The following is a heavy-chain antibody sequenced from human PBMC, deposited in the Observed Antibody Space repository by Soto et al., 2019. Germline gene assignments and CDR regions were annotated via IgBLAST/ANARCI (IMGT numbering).Heavy chain of an antibody. J-gene: IGHJ3*01. CDR1: GFRLSSYT. CDR3: GRNVLAVTEDAVDV. D-gene: IGHD4-4*01. Sequence: EEQLVESGGGLVKPGGSLRLSCVASGFRLSSYTMSWVRQAPGKGLEWVSSIGISIGYIYYAESVTGRFTISRDNAQNSLFLEMNSLRAEDTALYFCGRNVLAVTEDAVDVWGQGTMVTVSS. CDR2: IGISIGYI. V-gene: IGHV3-21*01.